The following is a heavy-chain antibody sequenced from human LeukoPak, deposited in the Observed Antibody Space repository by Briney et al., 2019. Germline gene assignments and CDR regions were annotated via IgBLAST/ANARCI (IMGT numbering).Heavy chain of an antibody. D-gene: IGHD3-10*01. Sequence: ASVKVSCKASGYTFNNYYMYWVRQAPGQGLEWMGMINPSGGGTSYAQKFQGRVTMTRDTSTSTVYMELSSLRSEDTAVYYCARGSRMVRGVIIRGNYYFDYWGQGTLVTVSS. CDR3: ARGSRMVRGVIIRGNYYFDY. V-gene: IGHV1-46*02. CDR1: GYTFNNYY. J-gene: IGHJ4*02. CDR2: INPSGGGT.